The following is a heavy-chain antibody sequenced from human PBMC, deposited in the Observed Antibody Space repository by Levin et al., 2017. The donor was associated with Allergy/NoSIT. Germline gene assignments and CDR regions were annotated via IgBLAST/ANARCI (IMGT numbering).Heavy chain of an antibody. CDR1: NGSISSYW. D-gene: IGHD2-2*01. Sequence: SCTVSNGSISSYWWSWIRQTPGKGLEWIGYFYHTGTPYYTPSLESRLTISEDTPNKQFSLKLKSVTAADTAVYYCAAGTDARKTGYWGQGILVSV. CDR3: AAGTDARKTGY. J-gene: IGHJ4*02. CDR2: FYHTGTP. V-gene: IGHV4-59*01.